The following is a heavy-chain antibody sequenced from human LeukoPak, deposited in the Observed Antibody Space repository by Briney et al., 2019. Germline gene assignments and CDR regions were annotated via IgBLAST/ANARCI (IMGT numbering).Heavy chain of an antibody. CDR2: IIPIFGST. D-gene: IGHD3-22*01. Sequence: SVQVSCKASGGTLSSHGFSWVRQAPGQGLEWMGGIIPIFGSTNYAQKFQGRVTITTDESTSTGYMELSSLRSEDTAVYYCARRWPHSSGYYLFDYWGQGTLVTVSS. CDR1: GGTLSSHG. V-gene: IGHV1-69*05. J-gene: IGHJ4*02. CDR3: ARRWPHSSGYYLFDY.